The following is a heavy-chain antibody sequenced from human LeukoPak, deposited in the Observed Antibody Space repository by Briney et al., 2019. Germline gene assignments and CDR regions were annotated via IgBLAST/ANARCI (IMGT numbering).Heavy chain of an antibody. CDR3: AKDLSLTA. CDR2: ISNSGGSA. CDR1: GFTFSSSA. Sequence: AGGSLRLSCAASGFTFSSSAMSWVRQASGKGLEWVSVISNSGGSAYYADSVKGRFTISRDNSKNTLYLQMNSLRAEDTAVYYCAKDLSLTAWGQGTLVTVSS. J-gene: IGHJ5*02. D-gene: IGHD1-14*01. V-gene: IGHV3-23*01.